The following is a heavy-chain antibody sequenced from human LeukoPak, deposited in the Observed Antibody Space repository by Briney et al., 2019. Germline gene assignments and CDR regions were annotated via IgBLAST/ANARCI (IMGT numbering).Heavy chain of an antibody. CDR3: ARGDCSGSICYSPMDV. CDR1: GYSINSGYY. CDR2: IYRSGST. Sequence: PSETLSLTCTVSGYSINSGYYWVWIRQPPGKGLEWIGSIYRSGSTNYNPSLKSRVTISVDTSKNQFSLKVSSVTTADTAVYYCARGDCSGSICYSPMDVWGTGTTVTVSS. D-gene: IGHD2-15*01. J-gene: IGHJ6*03. V-gene: IGHV4-38-2*02.